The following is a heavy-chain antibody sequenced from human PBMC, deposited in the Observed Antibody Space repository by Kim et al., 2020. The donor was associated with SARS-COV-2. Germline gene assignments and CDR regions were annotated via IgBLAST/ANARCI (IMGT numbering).Heavy chain of an antibody. Sequence: GGSLRLSCAASGFTFSSYAMHWVRQAPGKGLEWVAVISYDGSNKYYADSVKGRFTISRDNSKNTLYLQMNSLRAEDTAVYYCARGYRCSSTSCYAWYYYYGMDVWGQGTTVTVSS. CDR1: GFTFSSYA. CDR3: ARGYRCSSTSCYAWYYYYGMDV. D-gene: IGHD2-2*01. J-gene: IGHJ6*02. CDR2: ISYDGSNK. V-gene: IGHV3-30*04.